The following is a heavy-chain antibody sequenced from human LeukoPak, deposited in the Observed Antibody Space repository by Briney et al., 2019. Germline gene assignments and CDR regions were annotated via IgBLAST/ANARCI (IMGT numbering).Heavy chain of an antibody. D-gene: IGHD5-18*01. CDR1: GFTFSSYS. CDR2: ISSSSSYI. Sequence: PGGSLRLSCAASGFTFSSYSMNWVRQAPGKGLEWVSSISSSSSYIYYADSVKGRFTISRDNAKNSLYLQMNSLRAEDTAVYYCARDHPQDTAMVIYLGARYYYYYMDVWGKGTTVTVSS. J-gene: IGHJ6*03. CDR3: ARDHPQDTAMVIYLGARYYYYYMDV. V-gene: IGHV3-21*01.